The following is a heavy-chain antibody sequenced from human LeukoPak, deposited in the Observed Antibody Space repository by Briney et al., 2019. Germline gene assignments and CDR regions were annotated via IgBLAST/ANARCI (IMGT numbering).Heavy chain of an antibody. Sequence: PGGSLRLSCAASGFTFNSYWMNWVRQAPGKGLEWVASLSLDGSEKYYVGSVKGRFTISRDNAQKSLYLRMNSLRTEDTAVYYCARDSEKSSSFAFDIWGQGTMVTVSS. CDR2: LSLDGSEK. D-gene: IGHD6-13*01. CDR1: GFTFNSYW. V-gene: IGHV3-7*01. CDR3: ARDSEKSSSFAFDI. J-gene: IGHJ3*02.